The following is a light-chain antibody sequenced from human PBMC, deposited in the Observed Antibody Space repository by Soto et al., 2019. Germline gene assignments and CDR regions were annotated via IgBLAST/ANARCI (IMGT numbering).Light chain of an antibody. J-gene: IGLJ3*02. CDR2: EVS. CDR1: SSDVGAYKY. V-gene: IGLV2-8*01. Sequence: QSALTQPPSASGSPGQSVTISCTGTSSDVGAYKYVSWYQQYPGEAPKLMIYEVSKRPSGVPDRFSGSKSGNTASLTVSGLQADDEADYYCTSYVGSNIWVFGGGTKLTVL. CDR3: TSYVGSNIWV.